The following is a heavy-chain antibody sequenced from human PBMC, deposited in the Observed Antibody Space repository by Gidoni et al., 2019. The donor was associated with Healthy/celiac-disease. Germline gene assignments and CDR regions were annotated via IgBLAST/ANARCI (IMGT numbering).Heavy chain of an antibody. CDR1: GYTFTSYW. CDR3: AQSGATISDAFDI. Sequence: EVQLVQSGAEVTKPAESLMISCKGSGYTFTSYWLGWVRQMPGKGLEWLGISYPGDADTRYSPSFQGQVTISADKSISTAYLKWSSLKAADTAMYYCAQSGATISDAFDIWGQGTMVTVSS. CDR2: SYPGDADT. V-gene: IGHV5-51*03. D-gene: IGHD5-12*01. J-gene: IGHJ3*02.